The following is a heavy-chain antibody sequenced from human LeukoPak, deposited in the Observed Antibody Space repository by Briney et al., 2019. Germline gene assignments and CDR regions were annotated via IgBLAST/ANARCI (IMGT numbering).Heavy chain of an antibody. Sequence: GGSLRLSCAASGFTVSSNYMSWVRQAPGKGLEWVSVIYSGGSTYYADSVKGRFTISRDNSKNTLYLQMNSLRAEDTAVYYCARDAGNGDLYYYYSGMDVWGQGTTVTVSS. V-gene: IGHV3-66*02. J-gene: IGHJ6*02. CDR1: GFTVSSNY. CDR2: IYSGGST. D-gene: IGHD4-17*01. CDR3: ARDAGNGDLYYYYSGMDV.